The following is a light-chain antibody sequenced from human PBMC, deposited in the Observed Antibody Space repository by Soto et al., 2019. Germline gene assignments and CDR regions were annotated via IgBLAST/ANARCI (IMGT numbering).Light chain of an antibody. J-gene: IGLJ1*01. CDR3: SSYTNINTRACV. Sequence: QSALTQPASVSGSPGPAITISCTGTSGDIGSYNRVSWYQQHPGKAPKLIIYEVTDRPSGVSNRFSGSKSGNTDSLTISGLQAEDEAEDYCSSYTNINTRACVFGTGTKVTVL. CDR2: EVT. CDR1: SGDIGSYNR. V-gene: IGLV2-14*01.